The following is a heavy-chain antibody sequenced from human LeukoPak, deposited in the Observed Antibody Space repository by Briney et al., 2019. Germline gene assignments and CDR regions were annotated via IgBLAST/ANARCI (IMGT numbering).Heavy chain of an antibody. V-gene: IGHV3-21*01. Sequence: GGSLRLSCAASGFTFSSYSMNWVRQAPGKGLEWVSSISSSSSYIYSADSVKGRFAISRDNAKNSLYLQMNSLRAEDTAVYYCARDQVYTSLSAFGIWGQGTKVTVSS. D-gene: IGHD3-16*01. CDR1: GFTFSSYS. J-gene: IGHJ3*02. CDR2: ISSSSSYI. CDR3: ARDQVYTSLSAFGI.